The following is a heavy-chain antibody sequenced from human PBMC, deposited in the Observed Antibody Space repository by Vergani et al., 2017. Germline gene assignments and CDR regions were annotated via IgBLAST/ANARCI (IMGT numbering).Heavy chain of an antibody. J-gene: IGHJ6*02. D-gene: IGHD1-1*01. Sequence: LEESGGGSVKPGGSLRLSCAASGFKFSDHYMSWIRQAPGKGLEWVSHISPGASTVSYTDSVTGRFTVSRDNDNNSLTLDMTTLRVQDTAVYYCAKNPGISTTRHYYAMDVGGQETTVTVSS. V-gene: IGHV3-11*04. CDR1: GFKFSDHY. CDR2: ISPGASTV. CDR3: AKNPGISTTRHYYAMDV.